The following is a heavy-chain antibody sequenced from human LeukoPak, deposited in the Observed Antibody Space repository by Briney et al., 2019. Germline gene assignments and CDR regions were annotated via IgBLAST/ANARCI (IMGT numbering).Heavy chain of an antibody. CDR3: ARAQSLLAYCGGDCYSDPFDY. Sequence: SETLSLTCTVSGGSISSSSYYWGWIRQPPGKGLEWIGSIYYSGSTYYNPSLKSRVTISVDTSKNQFSLKLSSVTAADTAVYYCARAQSLLAYCGGDCYSDPFDYWGQGTLVTVSS. V-gene: IGHV4-39*07. D-gene: IGHD2-21*02. J-gene: IGHJ4*02. CDR1: GGSISSSSYY. CDR2: IYYSGST.